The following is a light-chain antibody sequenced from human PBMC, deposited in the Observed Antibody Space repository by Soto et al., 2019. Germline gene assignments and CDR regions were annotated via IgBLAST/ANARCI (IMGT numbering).Light chain of an antibody. V-gene: IGKV2-28*01. CDR3: MQALQTPYT. J-gene: IGKJ2*01. CDR2: LGS. CDR1: QSLLHSNGYNY. Sequence: EIVMTQSPLSLPVTPGESASITCRASQSLLHSNGYNYLDWYLQKPGQSPQLLMYLGSNRAPGVPDRVSGSGSGTDFTLKISRVEAEDVGVYYCMQALQTPYTFGQGTKLEIK.